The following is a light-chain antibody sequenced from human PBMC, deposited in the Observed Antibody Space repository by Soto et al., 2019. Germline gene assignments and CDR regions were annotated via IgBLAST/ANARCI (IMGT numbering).Light chain of an antibody. Sequence: QSALTQPPSASGSPGQSVTISCTGTSSDVGGYNYVSWYQQHPGKAPKLMIYEVSKRPSGVPDRFSGSKSGNTASLTVSGLQAGDEADYYCSSYAGSNNLVFGGGPKLPVL. CDR3: SSYAGSNNLV. V-gene: IGLV2-8*01. CDR2: EVS. CDR1: SSDVGGYNY. J-gene: IGLJ3*02.